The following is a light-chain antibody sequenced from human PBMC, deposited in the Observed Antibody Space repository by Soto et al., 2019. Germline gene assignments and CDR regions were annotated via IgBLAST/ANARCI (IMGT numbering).Light chain of an antibody. J-gene: IGLJ1*01. CDR1: SSDIGGYND. V-gene: IGLV2-14*03. CDR2: XXX. CDR3: CSYRSGSAPYYV. Sequence: QSVLTQPASVSGSPGQSITISCTGTSSDIGGYNDVSWYQQYPGKAPQVVIXXXXYRXYGIPNRFSGSKSGNVAYLTISGLQIEDEAEYYCCSYRSGSAPYYVFGTGTKVTV.